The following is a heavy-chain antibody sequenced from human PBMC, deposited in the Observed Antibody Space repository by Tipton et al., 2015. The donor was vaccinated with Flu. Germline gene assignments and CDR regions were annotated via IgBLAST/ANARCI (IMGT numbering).Heavy chain of an antibody. J-gene: IGHJ4*02. CDR2: INWNCGTT. CDR1: GFTFDDYG. D-gene: IGHD3-16*01. V-gene: IGHV3-20*04. CDR3: ARDRTRLASPHDY. Sequence: SLRLSCAASGFTFDDYGMSWVRQAPGKGLEWVSGINWNCGTTGYADSVKGRFIISRDNAKNSLSLQMNSLRAEDTALYFCARDRTRLASPHDYWGQGTLVTVSS.